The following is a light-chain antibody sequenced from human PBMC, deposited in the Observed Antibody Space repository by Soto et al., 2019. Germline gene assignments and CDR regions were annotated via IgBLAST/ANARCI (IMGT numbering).Light chain of an antibody. Sequence: QSALTQPRSVSGSPGQSVTISCTGTSSDVGGYNYVSWYQQHPGKAPKLMIYDVSKRPSGVPDRFSGSKSGNTASLTISGLHAEYEADYYCCSYAGSYTPLYVFGTGTKLTVL. CDR2: DVS. CDR3: CSYAGSYTPLYV. CDR1: SSDVGGYNY. V-gene: IGLV2-11*01. J-gene: IGLJ1*01.